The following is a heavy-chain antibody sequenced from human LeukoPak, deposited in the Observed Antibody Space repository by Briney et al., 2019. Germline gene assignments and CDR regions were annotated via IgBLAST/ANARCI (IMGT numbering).Heavy chain of an antibody. J-gene: IGHJ4*02. CDR1: GFTVSSNY. Sequence: PGGSLRLSCAASGFTVSSNYMSWVRQAPGKGLEWVSVIYSGGSTYYADSVKGRFTISRDNSKNTLYLQMNSLRAEDTAVYYCAKDCLPLITMIVVGSGGWGQGTLVTVSS. CDR3: AKDCLPLITMIVVGSGG. CDR2: IYSGGST. D-gene: IGHD3-22*01. V-gene: IGHV3-53*05.